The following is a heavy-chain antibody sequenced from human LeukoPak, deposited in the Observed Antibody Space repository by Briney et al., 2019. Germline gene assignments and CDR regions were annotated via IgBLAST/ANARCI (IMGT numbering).Heavy chain of an antibody. D-gene: IGHD2-2*01. CDR3: ARLVVPPGNRGWYYEH. V-gene: IGHV3-7*03. Sequence: GGSLRLSCAASGFIFSNYWMAWVRQGPGEGPEWVANINQRGSETYYVDSVRGRFTITRDNAKNSLDLQMNSLRVEDTAIYYCARLVVPPGNRGWYYEHWGQGTLVTVSS. CDR1: GFIFSNYW. J-gene: IGHJ4*02. CDR2: INQRGSET.